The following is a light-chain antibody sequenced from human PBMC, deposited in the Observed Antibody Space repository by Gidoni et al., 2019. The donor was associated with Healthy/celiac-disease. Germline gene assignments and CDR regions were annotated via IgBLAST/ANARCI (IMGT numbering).Light chain of an antibody. Sequence: ERVLTQSPGTLSLSPGERATLSCRASQSVSSSYLAWYQQKPGQAPRLLIYGASSRATGIPDRFSVSGSGTDFTLTISRLEPEDFAVYYCQQYGSSPPYTFGHGTKLEIK. CDR3: QQYGSSPPYT. CDR2: GAS. J-gene: IGKJ2*01. V-gene: IGKV3-20*01. CDR1: QSVSSSY.